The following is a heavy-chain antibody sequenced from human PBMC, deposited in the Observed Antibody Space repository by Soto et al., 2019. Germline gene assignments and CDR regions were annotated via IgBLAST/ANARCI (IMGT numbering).Heavy chain of an antibody. CDR1: GFTFSTYG. V-gene: IGHV3-33*01. D-gene: IGHD6-19*01. J-gene: IGHJ4*02. CDR3: AREQIGVAGSTYDY. CDR2: IWYDGSRT. Sequence: QVQLVESGGGVVQPGTSLRLSCAASGFTFSTYGSHWVRQAPVKGLDWVALIWYDGSRTHYAESVKRRFIISRDNSKNTLFLQMNSLRVEDTAVYYCAREQIGVAGSTYDYWGQGTLVTVSS.